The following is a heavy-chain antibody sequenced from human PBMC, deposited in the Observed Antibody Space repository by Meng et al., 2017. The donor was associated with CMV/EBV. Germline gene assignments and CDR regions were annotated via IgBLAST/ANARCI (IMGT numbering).Heavy chain of an antibody. D-gene: IGHD2-8*01. Sequence: SETLSLTCTVSGGSISSSSYYWGWIRQPPGKGLEWIGSIYYSGSTYYNPSLKIRVTISVDTSKNQFSLKLSSVTAADTAVYYCARQGSLDIVLMVYAIFDYWGQGTLVTVSS. CDR1: GGSISSSSYY. CDR3: ARQGSLDIVLMVYAIFDY. V-gene: IGHV4-39*01. CDR2: IYYSGST. J-gene: IGHJ4*02.